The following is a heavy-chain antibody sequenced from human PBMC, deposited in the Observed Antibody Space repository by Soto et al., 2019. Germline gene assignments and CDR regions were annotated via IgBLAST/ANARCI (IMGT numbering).Heavy chain of an antibody. CDR3: AREEPGYCSSTSCFSSTRYYYYGMDV. CDR2: IIPIFGTA. J-gene: IGHJ6*02. V-gene: IGHV1-69*01. D-gene: IGHD2-2*01. Sequence: QVQLVQSGAEVKKPGSSVKVSCKASGGTFSSYAISWVRQAPGQGPEWMGGIIPIFGTANYAQKFQGRVTITADESTSTAYMELSSLRSEDTAVYYCAREEPGYCSSTSCFSSTRYYYYGMDVWGQGTTVTVSS. CDR1: GGTFSSYA.